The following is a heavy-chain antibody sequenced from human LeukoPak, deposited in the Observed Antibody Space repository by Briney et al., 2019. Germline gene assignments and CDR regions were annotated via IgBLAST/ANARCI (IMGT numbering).Heavy chain of an antibody. CDR3: ARGYYYDSSGYYYGMDV. Sequence: ASGKVSCKASGYTFTGYYMHWVRQAPGQGLEWMGWINPNSGGTNYAQKFQGRVTMTRDTSISTAYMELSRLRSDDTAVYYCARGYYYDSSGYYYGMDVWGQGTTVTVSS. D-gene: IGHD3-22*01. J-gene: IGHJ6*02. V-gene: IGHV1-2*02. CDR2: INPNSGGT. CDR1: GYTFTGYY.